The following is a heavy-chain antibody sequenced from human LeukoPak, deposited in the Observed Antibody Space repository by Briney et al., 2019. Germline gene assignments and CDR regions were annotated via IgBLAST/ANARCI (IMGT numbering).Heavy chain of an antibody. V-gene: IGHV6-1*01. CDR2: TYYRSKWYN. J-gene: IGHJ2*01. CDR3: ARGACTNSCWYFDL. Sequence: SQTLSLTCAISGXSVSNNNCAWYWIRQSPSRGLECLGRTYYRSKWYNDYALSVKSRITINPDTSKNQFSLQLNSVTPEDTAVYYCARGACTNSCWYFDLWGRGTLVTVSS. CDR1: GXSVSNNNCA. D-gene: IGHD2-2*01.